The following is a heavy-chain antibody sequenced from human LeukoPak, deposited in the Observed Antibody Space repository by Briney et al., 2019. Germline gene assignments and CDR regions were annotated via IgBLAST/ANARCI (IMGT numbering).Heavy chain of an antibody. V-gene: IGHV3-30*03. J-gene: IGHJ3*02. CDR1: GFTFSSYG. CDR3: ARGIRRITMVRGVSGNAFDI. CDR2: ISYDGSNK. Sequence: GGSLRLSCAASGFTFSSYGMHWVRQAPGKGLEWVAVISYDGSNKYYADSVKGRFTISRDNSKNTLYLQMNSLRAEDTAVYYCARGIRRITMVRGVSGNAFDIWGQGTMVTVSS. D-gene: IGHD3-10*01.